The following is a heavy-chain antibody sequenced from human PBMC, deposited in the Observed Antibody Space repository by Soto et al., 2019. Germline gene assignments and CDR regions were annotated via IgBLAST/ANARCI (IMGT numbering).Heavy chain of an antibody. CDR3: ARDRKSYDYVWGSYRPNDAFDI. CDR1: GGSFSGYY. J-gene: IGHJ3*02. V-gene: IGHV4-34*01. D-gene: IGHD3-16*02. CDR2: INHSGST. Sequence: QVQLQQWGAGLLKPSETLSLTCAVYGGSFSGYYWSWIRQPPGKGLEWIGEINHSGSTNYNPSLKSRVTISVDTSKNQFSLKLSSVTAADTAVYYCARDRKSYDYVWGSYRPNDAFDIWGQGTMVTVSS.